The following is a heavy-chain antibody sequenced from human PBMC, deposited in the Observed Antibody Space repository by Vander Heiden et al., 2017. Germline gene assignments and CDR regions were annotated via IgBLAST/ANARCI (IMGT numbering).Heavy chain of an antibody. CDR1: GFTFSTNA. D-gene: IGHD3-10*01. V-gene: IGHV3-23*01. CDR2: ISGSGGST. CDR3: AKESTYYYGSGSYGGMDV. Sequence: EVQLLEYGGGLVKHGGSLRRSCAASGFTFSTNARTWVRRVLVKELEWVSGISGSGGSTYYADSVTGRFTISRDNYRNTLYLQMNSLRDEDTAVYYCAKESTYYYGSGSYGGMDVWGQGTTVTVSS. J-gene: IGHJ6*02.